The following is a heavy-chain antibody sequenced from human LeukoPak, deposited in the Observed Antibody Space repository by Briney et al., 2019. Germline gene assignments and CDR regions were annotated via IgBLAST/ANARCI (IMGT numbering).Heavy chain of an antibody. Sequence: GGSLRLSCAASGFIFSNYAMNWVRLAPGKGLEWVAVISYDGSNKYYADSVKGRFTISRDNSKNTLYVQMNSLRAEDTAVYYCARGAPADYWGQGTLVTVSS. J-gene: IGHJ4*02. CDR3: ARGAPADY. CDR1: GFIFSNYA. V-gene: IGHV3-30*04. CDR2: ISYDGSNK.